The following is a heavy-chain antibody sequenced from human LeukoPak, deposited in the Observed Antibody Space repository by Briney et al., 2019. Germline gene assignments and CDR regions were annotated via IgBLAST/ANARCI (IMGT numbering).Heavy chain of an antibody. CDR2: IFPSGGEI. CDR1: GFTLSTFA. D-gene: IGHD2-8*02. Sequence: GGSLRLSCAASGFTLSTFAMIWVRQPPGKGLEWVSSIFPSGGEIHYADSVRGRFTISRDNSKSTLSLQMNSLRTEDTAIYYCATYRQVLLPFESWGQGTLVTVSS. CDR3: ATYRQVLLPFES. V-gene: IGHV3-23*01. J-gene: IGHJ4*02.